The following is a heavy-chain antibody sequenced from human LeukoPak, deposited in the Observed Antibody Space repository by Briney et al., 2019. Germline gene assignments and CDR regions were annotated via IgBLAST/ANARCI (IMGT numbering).Heavy chain of an antibody. CDR3: ARQPQDGYSLFHY. J-gene: IGHJ4*02. V-gene: IGHV4-59*01. CDR2: IYYIGST. CDR1: GGSISSYY. Sequence: SETLSLTCTVSGGSISSYYWSWIRQPPGKGLEWIGYIYYIGSTNYNPSLKSRVTISVDTSKNQFSLKLSSVTAADTAVYYCARQPQDGYSLFHYWGQGTLVTVSS. D-gene: IGHD5-24*01.